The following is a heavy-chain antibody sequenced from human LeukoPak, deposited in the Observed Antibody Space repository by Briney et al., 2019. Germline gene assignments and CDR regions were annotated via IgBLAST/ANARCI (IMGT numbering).Heavy chain of an antibody. CDR3: AREAFPTYYYGSGSYLYFDY. CDR1: GGSFSGYY. J-gene: IGHJ4*02. Sequence: SETLSLTCAVYGGSFSGYYWSWIRQPPGKGLEWIGEINHSGSTNCNPSLKSRVTISVDTSKNQFSQKLSSVTAADTAVYYCAREAFPTYYYGSGSYLYFDYWGQGTLVTVSS. V-gene: IGHV4-34*01. CDR2: INHSGST. D-gene: IGHD3-10*01.